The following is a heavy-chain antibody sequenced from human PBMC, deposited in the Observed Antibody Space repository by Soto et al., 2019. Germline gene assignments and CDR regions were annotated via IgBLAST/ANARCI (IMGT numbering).Heavy chain of an antibody. D-gene: IGHD6-13*01. J-gene: IGHJ6*02. CDR2: IIPILGIA. Sequence: QVQLVQSGAEVKKPGSSVKVSCKASGGTFSSYTISWVRQAPGQGLEWMGRIIPILGIANYAQKFQARVTMTADKATSTAYMELSSLRSEETAVYCCARVGNSSSWYYYYYGMDVWGQGTTVTVSS. CDR3: ARVGNSSSWYYYYYGMDV. CDR1: GGTFSSYT. V-gene: IGHV1-69*02.